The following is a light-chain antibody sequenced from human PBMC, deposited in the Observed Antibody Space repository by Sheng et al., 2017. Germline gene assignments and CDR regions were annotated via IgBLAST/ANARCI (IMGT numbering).Light chain of an antibody. CDR3: QVWDSGTDTQV. CDR1: NIGIKN. V-gene: IGLV3-21*02. CDR2: DDN. Sequence: SYILTQPPAQSVAPGQTALITCAGDNIGIKNVHWYQQRPGQAPSLVIYDDNDRPAWIPERFSGSNSGNTATLTITRVEAGDEAAYYCQVWDSGTDTQVFGGGTTLTVL. J-gene: IGLJ2*01.